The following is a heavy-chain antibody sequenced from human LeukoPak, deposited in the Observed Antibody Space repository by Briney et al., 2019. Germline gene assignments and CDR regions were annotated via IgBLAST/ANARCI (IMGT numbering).Heavy chain of an antibody. CDR2: ISSSSSHI. CDR1: GFSFSTYS. D-gene: IGHD5-12*01. CDR3: ARVKEASAFDI. Sequence: KTGGSLRLSCAASGFSFSTYSMNWARQAPGKGLEWVSSISSSSSHIYYADSVKGRFTISRDNAKNSLYLQMNSLRAEDTAVYYCARVKEASAFDIWGQGTMITVSS. V-gene: IGHV3-21*01. J-gene: IGHJ3*02.